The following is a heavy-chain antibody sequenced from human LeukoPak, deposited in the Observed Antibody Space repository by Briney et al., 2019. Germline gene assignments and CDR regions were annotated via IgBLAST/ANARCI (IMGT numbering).Heavy chain of an antibody. CDR3: ARWVSTSYDAFDI. CDR2: ISSDGGST. D-gene: IGHD6-6*01. Sequence: GGSLRLSCAASGFTFSYYAMHWVRQAPGKGLEYVSAISSDGGSTYYANSVKGRFTISRDNSKNMLYLQMGSLRAEDMAVYYCARWVSTSYDAFDIWGQGAMVTVSS. CDR1: GFTFSYYA. J-gene: IGHJ3*02. V-gene: IGHV3-64*01.